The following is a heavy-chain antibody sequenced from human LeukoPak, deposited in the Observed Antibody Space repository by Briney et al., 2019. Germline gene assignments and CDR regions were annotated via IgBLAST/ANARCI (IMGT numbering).Heavy chain of an antibody. D-gene: IGHD1-26*01. CDR1: GFTFSSYG. Sequence: GRSLRLSCAASGFTFSSYGMHWVRQAPGKGLEWVAVISYDGSNKYYADSVKGRFTISRDNSKNTLYLQMNSLRAEDTAVYYCAKDPGPRIVGATEYWGQGTLVTVSS. J-gene: IGHJ4*02. V-gene: IGHV3-30*18. CDR2: ISYDGSNK. CDR3: AKDPGPRIVGATEY.